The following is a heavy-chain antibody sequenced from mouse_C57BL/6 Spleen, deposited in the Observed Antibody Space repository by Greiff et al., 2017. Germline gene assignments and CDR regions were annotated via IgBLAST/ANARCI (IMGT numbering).Heavy chain of an antibody. J-gene: IGHJ4*01. CDR3: AGNRGAGTSGDYYAMDY. Sequence: QVQLQQSGPGLVQPSQSLSITCTVSGFSLTSYGVHWVRQSPGKGLEWLGVIWRGGSTDYNAAFMSRLSITKDNSKGQVFFKMNSLQADDTAIYYCAGNRGAGTSGDYYAMDYWGQGTSVTVSS. V-gene: IGHV2-5*01. CDR2: IWRGGST. CDR1: GFSLTSYG. D-gene: IGHD4-1*01.